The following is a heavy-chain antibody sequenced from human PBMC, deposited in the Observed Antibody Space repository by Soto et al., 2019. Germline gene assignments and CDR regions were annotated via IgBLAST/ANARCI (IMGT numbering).Heavy chain of an antibody. V-gene: IGHV4-39*01. Sequence: SETLSLTCTVSGSSISSSSYYWGWIRQPPGKGLEWIGSIYYSGSTYYNPSLKSRVTISVDTSKNQFSLKLSSVTAADTAVYYCAKSPVDTAMAVWGQGTLVTVSS. CDR1: GSSISSSSYY. CDR3: AKSPVDTAMAV. CDR2: IYYSGST. D-gene: IGHD5-18*01. J-gene: IGHJ4*02.